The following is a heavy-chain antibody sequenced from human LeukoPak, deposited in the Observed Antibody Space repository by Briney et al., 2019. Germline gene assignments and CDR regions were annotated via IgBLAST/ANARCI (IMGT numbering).Heavy chain of an antibody. CDR1: GFTFSSYS. V-gene: IGHV3-21*01. CDR3: ARTHGDYVPYDAFDI. J-gene: IGHJ3*02. D-gene: IGHD4-17*01. Sequence: GGSLRLSCAASGFTFSSYSMNWVRQAPGKGLEWVSSISSSSSYIYYADSVKGRFTISRDNAKNSLYLQMNSLRAEDTAVSYCARTHGDYVPYDAFDIWGQGTMVTVSS. CDR2: ISSSSSYI.